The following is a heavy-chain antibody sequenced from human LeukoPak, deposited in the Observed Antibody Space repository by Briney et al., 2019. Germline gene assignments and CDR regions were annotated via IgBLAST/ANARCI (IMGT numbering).Heavy chain of an antibody. CDR1: GYTFTSYD. J-gene: IGHJ4*02. CDR2: MNPNSGNT. CDR3: ATSYDSSGSSYFDY. V-gene: IGHV1-8*01. D-gene: IGHD3-22*01. Sequence: ASVKVSCKASGYTFTSYDINWVRQATGQGLEWMGWMNPNSGNTGYAQKFQGRVTMTRNTSISTAYMELSSLRSEDTAVYYCATSYDSSGSSYFDYWGQGTLVTVYS.